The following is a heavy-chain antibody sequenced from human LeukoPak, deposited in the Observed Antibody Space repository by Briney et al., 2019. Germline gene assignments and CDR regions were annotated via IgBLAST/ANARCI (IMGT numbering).Heavy chain of an antibody. Sequence: GGSLRLSCVASGVIFSSFAMSWVRQAPGKGLEWVASAGGGGDSTNYADSVKGRFTISRESSNNMVYLQMNSVRVEDTATYYCAKDRRQSSNFGSYFEFWGQGALVTVSS. V-gene: IGHV3-23*01. J-gene: IGHJ4*02. CDR1: GVIFSSFA. CDR3: AKDRRQSSNFGSYFEF. CDR2: AGGGGDST. D-gene: IGHD3-3*02.